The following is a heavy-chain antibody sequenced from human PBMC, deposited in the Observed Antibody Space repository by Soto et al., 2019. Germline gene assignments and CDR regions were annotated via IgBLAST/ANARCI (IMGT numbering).Heavy chain of an antibody. J-gene: IGHJ4*02. Sequence: HVQLQESGPGLVKPSQTLSLTCTVSGDSINNAAYYWSWIRQHPARGLECIGYIYYSGITYYSPSFKSRLSMSVDTSENQFSLKLTSVTAADTAVYYCARFSAELSFLNWGQGTLVTVSS. CDR1: GDSINNAAYY. CDR2: IYYSGIT. V-gene: IGHV4-31*03. CDR3: ARFSAELSFLN. D-gene: IGHD3-16*02.